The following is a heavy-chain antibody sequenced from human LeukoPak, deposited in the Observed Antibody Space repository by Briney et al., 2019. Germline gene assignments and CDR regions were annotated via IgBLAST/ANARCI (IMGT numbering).Heavy chain of an antibody. J-gene: IGHJ4*02. CDR2: ISYDGSNK. CDR3: AFAFGRGSGWFLDY. Sequence: QPGRSLRLSCAASGFTFSSYGMHWVRQAPGKGLEWMAVISYDGSNKYYADSVKGRFTISRDNSKNTLYLQMNSLRSEDTAVYYCAFAFGRGSGWFLDYWGQGTLVTVSS. V-gene: IGHV3-30*03. CDR1: GFTFSSYG. D-gene: IGHD6-19*01.